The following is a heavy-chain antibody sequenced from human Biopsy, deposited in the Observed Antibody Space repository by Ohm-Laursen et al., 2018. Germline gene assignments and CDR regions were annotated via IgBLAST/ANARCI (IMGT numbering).Heavy chain of an antibody. CDR3: ARDYDTSGYYYVS. Sequence: SDTLSLTCTVSGGSISNNNYYWGWIRQPPGKGLEWIGSIFYRGSIHYKPSLKSRVNISVDTSKNHFSLKLNSVNAADTAVYYCARDYDTSGYYYVSWGQGTLVTVSS. CDR1: GGSISNNNYY. V-gene: IGHV4-39*02. D-gene: IGHD3-22*01. J-gene: IGHJ5*02. CDR2: IFYRGSI.